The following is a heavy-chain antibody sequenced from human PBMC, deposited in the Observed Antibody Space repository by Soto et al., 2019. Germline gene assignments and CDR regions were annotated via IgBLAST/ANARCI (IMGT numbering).Heavy chain of an antibody. CDR2: IFYDGST. V-gene: IGHV4-39*07. CDR3: AAPHRY. J-gene: IGHJ4*02. D-gene: IGHD6-6*01. Sequence: TETLALTFTVSGGSISSCTYYWGWIRQPPGRGLEWIGSIFYDGSTYYNPSLESRVTISVDTSRNQLSLNLTSVTAADTAVYYCAAPHRYWGQGILVTVSS. CDR1: GGSISSCTYY.